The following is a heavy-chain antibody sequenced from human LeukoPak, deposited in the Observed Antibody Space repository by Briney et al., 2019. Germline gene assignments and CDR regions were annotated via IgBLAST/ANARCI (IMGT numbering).Heavy chain of an antibody. J-gene: IGHJ3*02. CDR1: GFTFSNHW. CDR3: ARLSYWVFEI. D-gene: IGHD2-21*01. V-gene: IGHV3-7*01. CDR2: IKFDGSEK. Sequence: GGSLRLSCAPSGFTFSNHWVRWARHPRGKGLEWVANIKFDGSEKLYVHSVKGRFTISRDNAKNSLYLQMNSLRAEDTSVYFCARLSYWVFEIWGQGTMVTVSS.